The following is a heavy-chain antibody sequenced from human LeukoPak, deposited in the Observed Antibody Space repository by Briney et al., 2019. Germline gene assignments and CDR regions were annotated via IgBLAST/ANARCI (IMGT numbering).Heavy chain of an antibody. D-gene: IGHD6-19*01. CDR3: ARGQHSDWPPPYY. CDR1: GGSFSGYY. CDR2: INHSGST. J-gene: IGHJ4*01. Sequence: SETLSLTCAVYGGSFSGYYWSWIRQPPGKGLEWIGEINHSGSTNYNPSLKSRVTISVDTSKNQFSLKLSSVTAADTAVYYCARGQHSDWPPPYYWGHGTLVAVSS. V-gene: IGHV4-34*01.